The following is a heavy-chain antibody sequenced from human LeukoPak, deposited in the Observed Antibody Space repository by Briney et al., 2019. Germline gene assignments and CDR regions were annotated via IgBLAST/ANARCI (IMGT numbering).Heavy chain of an antibody. J-gene: IGHJ5*02. CDR2: ISYGNT. CDR3: ARDKAHSYGRYFDP. V-gene: IGHV4-59*02. CDR1: GGSVSTYY. Sequence: SETLSLTCSVSGGSVSTYYWNWIRQTPGKGLEWIGHISYGNTDYNPSLKSRVTISVDTSKNQFSLKLTSVTAADAAVYYCARDKAHSYGRYFDPWGQGALVTVSS. D-gene: IGHD5-18*01.